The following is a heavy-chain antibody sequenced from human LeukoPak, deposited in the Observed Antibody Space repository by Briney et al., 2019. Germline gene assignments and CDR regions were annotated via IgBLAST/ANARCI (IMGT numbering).Heavy chain of an antibody. CDR3: ARARRFGELSPDAFDI. J-gene: IGHJ3*02. V-gene: IGHV4-34*01. Sequence: SETLSLTCAVYGGSFSGYYWSWIRQPPGKGLEWIGEINHSGSTSYNPSLKSRVTISVDTSKNQFSLKLSSVTAADTAVYYCARARRFGELSPDAFDIWGQGTMVTVSS. CDR1: GGSFSGYY. CDR2: INHSGST. D-gene: IGHD3-10*01.